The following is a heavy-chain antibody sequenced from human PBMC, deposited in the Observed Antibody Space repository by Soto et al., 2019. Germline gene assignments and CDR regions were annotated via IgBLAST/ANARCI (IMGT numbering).Heavy chain of an antibody. Sequence: RASVKVSCKASGYTFTSYAMHWVRQAPGQRLEWMGWINAGNGNTKYSQKFQGRVTITRDTSASTAYMELSSLRSEDTAVYYCARAVPVLRYFDWLEGAHNDAFDIWGQGTMVTVSS. D-gene: IGHD3-9*01. CDR3: ARAVPVLRYFDWLEGAHNDAFDI. V-gene: IGHV1-3*01. CDR2: INAGNGNT. CDR1: GYTFTSYA. J-gene: IGHJ3*02.